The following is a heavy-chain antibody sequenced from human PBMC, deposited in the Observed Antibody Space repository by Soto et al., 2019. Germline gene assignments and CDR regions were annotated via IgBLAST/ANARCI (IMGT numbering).Heavy chain of an antibody. D-gene: IGHD3-22*01. Sequence: EVQLVESGGGLVQPGGSLRLSCAASGFTFSSYWMHWVRQAPGKGLVWVSRINSDGSSKSYADSVKGRFTISRDNTKNTLVLQMHTQSAEDTAGYYCASGLLYYYDSSGYFTYWSHSTLVDVAS. CDR2: INSDGSSK. CDR3: ASGLLYYYDSSGYFTY. V-gene: IGHV3-74*01. CDR1: GFTFSSYW. J-gene: IGHJ1*01.